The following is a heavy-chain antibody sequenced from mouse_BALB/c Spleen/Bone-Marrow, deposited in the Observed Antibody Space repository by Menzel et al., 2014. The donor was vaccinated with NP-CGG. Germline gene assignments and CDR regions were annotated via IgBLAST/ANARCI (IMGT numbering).Heavy chain of an antibody. CDR1: GFNIKDYY. V-gene: IGHV14-1*02. D-gene: IGHD1-1*01. J-gene: IGHJ2*01. CDR2: IDPENGNT. CDR3: CRWVYYGISYFDY. Sequence: EVQVVESGAEFVRPGALVKLSCKASGFNIKDYYMHWVKQRPEQGLEWIGWIDPENGNTIYDPKFPGKAIITADTSSNTTYLQLSSLTSEDAAVYYCCRWVYYGISYFDYWGQGTTLTVSS.